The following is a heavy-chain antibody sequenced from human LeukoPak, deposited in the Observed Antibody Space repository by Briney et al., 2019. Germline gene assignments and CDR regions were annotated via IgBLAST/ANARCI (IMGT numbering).Heavy chain of an antibody. J-gene: IGHJ4*02. D-gene: IGHD3-9*01. CDR3: AKAEGYDILTGLYY. V-gene: IGHV3-23*01. CDR2: ICDSGSNK. CDR1: GFTFSSYA. Sequence: GGSLRLSCAASGFTFSSYAMSWVRPAPGKGLEWVAGICDSGSNKYHADSVKGRFTIARDNSKNTLYLQMNSLRADDTAVYYCAKAEGYDILTGLYYWGQGTLVTVSS.